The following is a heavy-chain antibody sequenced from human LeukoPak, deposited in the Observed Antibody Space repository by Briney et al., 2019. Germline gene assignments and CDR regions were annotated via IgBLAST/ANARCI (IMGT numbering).Heavy chain of an antibody. J-gene: IGHJ4*02. V-gene: IGHV4-34*01. CDR3: ARRYDFWSGYPPPLDY. Sequence: PSETLSLTCAVFGGSFSGYYWNWIRQPPGKGLEWIGQINPSRNTNYNPSLKSRVTISVDTSKKQFSLKLSSVTAADTAVYYCARRYDFWSGYPPPLDYWGQGTLATVSS. CDR2: INPSRNT. CDR1: GGSFSGYY. D-gene: IGHD3-3*01.